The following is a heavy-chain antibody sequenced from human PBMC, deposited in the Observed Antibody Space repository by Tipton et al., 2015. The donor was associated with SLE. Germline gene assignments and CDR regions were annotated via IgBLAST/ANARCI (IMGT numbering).Heavy chain of an antibody. Sequence: TLSLTCTVSGGSISSGSYYWSWIRQPAGKGLEWIGRIFASDRTNYNPSLKSRATISVDTSKNQFSLKVTSVTAADTAVYYCARGLLYSSTHYYYYYYMDAWAKGPRSPSP. V-gene: IGHV4-61*02. D-gene: IGHD6-13*01. CDR2: IFASDRT. J-gene: IGHJ6*03. CDR3: ARGLLYSSTHYYYYYYMDA. CDR1: GGSISSGSYY.